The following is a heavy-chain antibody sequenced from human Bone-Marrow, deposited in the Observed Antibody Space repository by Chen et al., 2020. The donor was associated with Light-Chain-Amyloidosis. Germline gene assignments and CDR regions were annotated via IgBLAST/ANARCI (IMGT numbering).Heavy chain of an antibody. V-gene: IGHV3-7*04. CDR2: IGQQGSEK. Sequence: EVQLVESGGGLVQPGGSLRLSCADSGFTFASYWMTWARQAPGKGLEWVANIGQQGSEKFVVASVKGRVTISRDNPNNSLYLEMNSLRSEDTAVYYCARGRWLGGMDVWGQGTTVTVSS. D-gene: IGHD3-22*01. CDR3: ARGRWLGGMDV. CDR1: GFTFASYW. J-gene: IGHJ6*02.